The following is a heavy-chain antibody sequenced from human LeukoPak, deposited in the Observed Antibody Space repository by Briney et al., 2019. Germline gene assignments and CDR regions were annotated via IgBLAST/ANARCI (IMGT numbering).Heavy chain of an antibody. CDR3: ARDITMVRGVIGYFDC. CDR1: GGSIGTYY. CDR2: IYYSGST. D-gene: IGHD3-10*01. V-gene: IGHV4-59*01. Sequence: KPSETLSLTCTVSGGSIGTYYWNWVRQPPGRGLEWIAYIYYSGSTNYNPSLKSRVTISVDTSKNQFSLKLHSVTAADTAVYYCARDITMVRGVIGYFDCWGQGTLVTVSS. J-gene: IGHJ4*02.